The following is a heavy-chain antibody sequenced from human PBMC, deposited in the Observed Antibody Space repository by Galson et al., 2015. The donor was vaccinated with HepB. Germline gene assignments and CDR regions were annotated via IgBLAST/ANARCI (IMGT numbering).Heavy chain of an antibody. CDR2: IWYDGSNK. D-gene: IGHD6-13*01. V-gene: IGHV3-33*08. J-gene: IGHJ4*02. CDR1: GFTFSSYG. Sequence: SLRLSCAASGFTFSSYGMHWVRQAPGKGLEWVAVIWYDGSNKYYADSVKGRFTISRDNSKNTLYLQMNSLRAEDTAVYYCARDRGSWAKYFDYWGQGTLVTVSS. CDR3: ARDRGSWAKYFDY.